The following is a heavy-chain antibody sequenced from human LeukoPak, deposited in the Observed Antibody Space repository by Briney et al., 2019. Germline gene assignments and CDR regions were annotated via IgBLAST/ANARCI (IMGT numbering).Heavy chain of an antibody. Sequence: SETLSLTCTVSRGSVSSGDYYWNRIRQPAGKGLEWIGRIWADGVASYKPSLKGRVTISVDTSKNQFSLRLSSVTAADTAVYYCARGSDSRGYQFKGFDYWGQGALVTVSS. CDR2: IWADGVA. CDR1: RGSVSSGDYY. D-gene: IGHD3-22*01. J-gene: IGHJ4*02. V-gene: IGHV4-61*02. CDR3: ARGSDSRGYQFKGFDY.